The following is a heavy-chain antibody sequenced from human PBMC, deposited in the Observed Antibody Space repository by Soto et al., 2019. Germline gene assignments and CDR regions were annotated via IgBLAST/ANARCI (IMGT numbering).Heavy chain of an antibody. D-gene: IGHD2-15*01. V-gene: IGHV4-38-2*02. Sequence: RSLTCTVSGYSISSGYHWAWIRQPPGKGLEWLGSVHYSGNTYYNPSLKSRLTISVDKSKNQFSRNLSSVTAADTAVYYCARQDRVVAEGRWFDPWGQGTLVTVSS. J-gene: IGHJ5*02. CDR2: VHYSGNT. CDR1: GYSISSGYH. CDR3: ARQDRVVAEGRWFDP.